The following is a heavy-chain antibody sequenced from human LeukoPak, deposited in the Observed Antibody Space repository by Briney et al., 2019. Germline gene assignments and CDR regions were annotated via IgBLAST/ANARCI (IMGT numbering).Heavy chain of an antibody. CDR1: GYTFTSYD. CDR3: ARGAPRLFYYYYGMDV. V-gene: IGHV1-8*01. J-gene: IGHJ6*02. CDR2: MNPNSGNT. D-gene: IGHD2/OR15-2a*01. Sequence: RASVKVSCKASGYTFTSYDINWVRQATGQGLEWMGWMNPNSGNTGYAQKFQGRVTMTRNTSISTAYMELSSLRSEDTAVYYCARGAPRLFYYYYGMDVWGQGTTVTVSS.